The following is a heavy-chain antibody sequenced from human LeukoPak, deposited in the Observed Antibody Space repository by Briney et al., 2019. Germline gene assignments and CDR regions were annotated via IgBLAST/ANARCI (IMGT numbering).Heavy chain of an antibody. D-gene: IGHD2-2*01. J-gene: IGHJ4*02. Sequence: PSETLSLTCTVSGGSISSSSYYWGWLRQPPGTGLEWIGSIYYSGSTYYNPSLKSRVTISVDTSKNQFSLKLSSVTAADTAVYYCASLNGQYAQLFHFDYWGQGTLVTVSS. V-gene: IGHV4-39*07. CDR2: IYYSGST. CDR1: GGSISSSSYY. CDR3: ASLNGQYAQLFHFDY.